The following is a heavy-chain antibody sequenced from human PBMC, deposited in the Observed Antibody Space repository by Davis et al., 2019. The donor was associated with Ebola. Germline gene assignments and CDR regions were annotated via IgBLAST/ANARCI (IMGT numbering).Heavy chain of an antibody. V-gene: IGHV3-7*04. CDR1: GFTFSDYW. CDR3: ARALQPFDY. D-gene: IGHD5-18*01. CDR2: IKQDETEK. Sequence: PGGPLRLSCAASGFTFSDYWMTWVRQAPGKGLEWVANIKQDETEKYYVDSVKGRFTISRDNAKNSLYLQMNNLRAEDTAVYFCARALQPFDYWGQGTLVTVSS. J-gene: IGHJ4*02.